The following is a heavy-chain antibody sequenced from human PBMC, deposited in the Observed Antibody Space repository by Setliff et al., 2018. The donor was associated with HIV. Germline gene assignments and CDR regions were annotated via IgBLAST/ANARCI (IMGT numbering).Heavy chain of an antibody. CDR3: ATYADRESNRFDP. CDR2: IYPGDSAT. CDR1: GYSFTSYW. Sequence: GESLKISCKGSGYSFTSYWIGWVRQMPGKGLEWMGIIYPGDSATSYSPSFQGQVTISADKSISTAYLQWSSLKASDTAVYYCATYADRESNRFDPWGQGILVTVSS. D-gene: IGHD3-10*01. J-gene: IGHJ5*02. V-gene: IGHV5-51*01.